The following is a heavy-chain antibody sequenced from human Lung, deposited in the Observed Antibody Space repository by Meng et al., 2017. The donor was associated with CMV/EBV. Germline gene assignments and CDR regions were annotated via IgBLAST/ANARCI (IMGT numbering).Heavy chain of an antibody. V-gene: IGHV1-69*05. J-gene: IGHJ4*02. Sequence: SXXVSXKASGGTFSSYAISWVRQAPGQGLEWMGGIIPIFGTANYAQKFQGRVTITTDESTSTAYMELSSLRSEDTAVYYCARDRGTTFGVDFDYWGQGTLVTVSS. D-gene: IGHD3-3*01. CDR2: IIPIFGTA. CDR1: GGTFSSYA. CDR3: ARDRGTTFGVDFDY.